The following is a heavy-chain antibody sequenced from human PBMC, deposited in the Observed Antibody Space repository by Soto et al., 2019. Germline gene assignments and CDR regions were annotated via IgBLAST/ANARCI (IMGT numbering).Heavy chain of an antibody. CDR3: ARQKGINNYYGMDV. J-gene: IGHJ6*02. Sequence: QVQLVQSGAEVRKPGASVKVSCKASGYTFTSYTFSWVRQAPGQGLEWMGWISVNNGNVRYAQKPQGRVTMTTDTATSTGCVEVWSLRSDDTAVYYCARQKGINNYYGMDVWGQGTTVTVSS. V-gene: IGHV1-18*04. CDR1: GYTFTSYT. D-gene: IGHD3-10*01. CDR2: ISVNNGNV.